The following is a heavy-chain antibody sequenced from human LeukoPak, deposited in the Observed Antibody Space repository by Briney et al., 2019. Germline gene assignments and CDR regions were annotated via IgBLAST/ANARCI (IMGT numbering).Heavy chain of an antibody. CDR2: ISDSGGST. CDR1: GFTFSKYA. Sequence: PGGSLRLSCAASGFTFSKYAMHWVRQTPGKGLEWVAGISDSGGSTNYADSVKGRLTISRDNPKNTLYLQMNSLRAEDTAVYFCAKRGIVIRAVIIVGFHKEAYYFDYWGQGALVTVSS. V-gene: IGHV3-23*01. J-gene: IGHJ4*02. D-gene: IGHD3-10*01. CDR3: AKRGIVIRAVIIVGFHKEAYYFDY.